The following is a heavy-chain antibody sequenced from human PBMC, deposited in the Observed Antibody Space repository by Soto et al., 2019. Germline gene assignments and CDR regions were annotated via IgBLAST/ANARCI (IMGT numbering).Heavy chain of an antibody. Sequence: GGSLRLSCAASGFTFSSYAMSWVRQAPGKGLEWVSAISGSGGSTYYADSVKGRFTISRDNSKNTLYLQMNSLRAEDTAVYYCAKDRNVLRFLEWQNLIDYWGQGTLVTVSS. D-gene: IGHD3-3*01. CDR3: AKDRNVLRFLEWQNLIDY. CDR2: ISGSGGST. CDR1: GFTFSSYA. V-gene: IGHV3-23*01. J-gene: IGHJ4*02.